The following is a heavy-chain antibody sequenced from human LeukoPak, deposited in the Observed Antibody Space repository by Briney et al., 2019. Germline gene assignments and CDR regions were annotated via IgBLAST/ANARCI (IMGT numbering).Heavy chain of an antibody. J-gene: IGHJ4*02. D-gene: IGHD6-19*01. CDR2: IYYSGST. Sequence: SETLSLTCTVSGGSVSSGSYYWSWVRQPPGKGLEWIGYIYYSGSTNYNPSLKSRVTISVDTSKNQFSLKLSSVPAADTAVYYCARGGGREDSGWYWDFDYWGQGTLVTVSS. CDR1: GGSVSSGSYY. CDR3: ARGGGREDSGWYWDFDY. V-gene: IGHV4-61*01.